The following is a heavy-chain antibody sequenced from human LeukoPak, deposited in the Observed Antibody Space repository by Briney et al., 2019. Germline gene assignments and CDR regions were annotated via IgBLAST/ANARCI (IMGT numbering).Heavy chain of an antibody. CDR1: GGTFSSYA. Sequence: GSSVKVSCKASGGTFSSYAISWVRQAPGQGLEWMGWINPNSGGTNYAQKFQGRVTMTRDTSISTAYMELSRLRSDDTAVYYCARDLTYCGGDCLTNWFDPWGQGTLVTASS. CDR2: INPNSGGT. D-gene: IGHD2-21*02. V-gene: IGHV1-2*02. J-gene: IGHJ5*02. CDR3: ARDLTYCGGDCLTNWFDP.